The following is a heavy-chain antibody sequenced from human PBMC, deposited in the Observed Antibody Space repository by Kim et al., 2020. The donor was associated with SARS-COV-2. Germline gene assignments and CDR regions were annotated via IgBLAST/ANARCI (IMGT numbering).Heavy chain of an antibody. D-gene: IGHD1-26*01. CDR1: GFTFSSYW. V-gene: IGHV3-7*03. J-gene: IGHJ5*02. Sequence: GGSLRLSCAASGFTFSSYWMSWVRQAPGKGLEWVANINQDESARYYVNSVKGRFSISRDNAGKSLFLQMNSLRAEDTAAYYCARGDWELPYQFQTWGQGPVVTVSS. CDR2: INQDESAR. CDR3: ARGDWELPYQFQT.